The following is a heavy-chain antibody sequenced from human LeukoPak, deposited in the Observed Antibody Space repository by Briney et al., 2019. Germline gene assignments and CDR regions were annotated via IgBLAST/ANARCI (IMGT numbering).Heavy chain of an antibody. D-gene: IGHD4-17*01. J-gene: IGHJ3*02. V-gene: IGHV3-64*01. Sequence: GGSLRLSCAASGFTFSSYAMHWVRQAPGKGLEYVSGISSNGGSTYYANSVKGRFTISRDNSKNTLYLQMGSLRAEDMAVYYCARDWSDGDYVTDAFDIWGQGTMVTVSS. CDR3: ARDWSDGDYVTDAFDI. CDR2: ISSNGGST. CDR1: GFTFSSYA.